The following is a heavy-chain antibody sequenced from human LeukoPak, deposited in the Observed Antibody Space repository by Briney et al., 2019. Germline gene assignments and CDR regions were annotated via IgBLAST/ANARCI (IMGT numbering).Heavy chain of an antibody. Sequence: ASVKVSCKASGYTFTSYDINWVRQATGQGLEWMGWMNPNSGNTGYAQKLQGRVTMTTDTSTSTAYMELRSLRSDDTAVYYCARVPVVVPAAPDYWGQGTLVTVSS. CDR2: MNPNSGNT. CDR3: ARVPVVVPAAPDY. D-gene: IGHD2-2*01. CDR1: GYTFTSYD. J-gene: IGHJ4*02. V-gene: IGHV1-8*01.